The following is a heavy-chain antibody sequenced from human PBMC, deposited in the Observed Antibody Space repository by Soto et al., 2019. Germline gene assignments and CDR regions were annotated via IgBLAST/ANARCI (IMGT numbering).Heavy chain of an antibody. J-gene: IGHJ5*02. Sequence: SETLSLTCTVSGGSISSGGYYWSWIRQHPGKGLEWIGYIYYSGSTYYNPSLKSRVTISVDTSKNQFSLKLSSVTAADTAVYYCARGSNSSSPRNWFDPWGQGTLVTVSS. V-gene: IGHV4-31*03. D-gene: IGHD6-13*01. CDR2: IYYSGST. CDR1: GGSISSGGYY. CDR3: ARGSNSSSPRNWFDP.